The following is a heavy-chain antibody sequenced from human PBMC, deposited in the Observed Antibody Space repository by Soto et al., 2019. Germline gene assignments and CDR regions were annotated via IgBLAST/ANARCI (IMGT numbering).Heavy chain of an antibody. V-gene: IGHV1-18*01. D-gene: IGHD2-15*01. CDR2: ISAYNGNT. J-gene: IGHJ5*02. CDR1: GYTFTSYG. CDR3: ARDHRPRYCSGGSCSYNWFDP. Sequence: ASVKVSCKASGYTFTSYGISWVRQAPGQGLEWMGWISAYNGNTNYAQKLQGRVTMTTDTSTSTAYMELRSLRSDDTAVYYCARDHRPRYCSGGSCSYNWFDPWGQGTLVTVSS.